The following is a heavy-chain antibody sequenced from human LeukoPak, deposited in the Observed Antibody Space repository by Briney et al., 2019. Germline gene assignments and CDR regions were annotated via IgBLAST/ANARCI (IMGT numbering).Heavy chain of an antibody. CDR3: AKPPIVVAATASDY. CDR2: ISGSGGST. D-gene: IGHD2-15*01. J-gene: IGHJ4*02. V-gene: IGHV3-23*01. Sequence: GGSLRLSCAASGFTFSSYAMIWVRQAPGKALEWVSAISGSGGSTYYADSVKGRFTISRDNSKNTLYLQMNSLRAEDTAVYYCAKPPIVVAATASDYWGQGTLVTVSS. CDR1: GFTFSSYA.